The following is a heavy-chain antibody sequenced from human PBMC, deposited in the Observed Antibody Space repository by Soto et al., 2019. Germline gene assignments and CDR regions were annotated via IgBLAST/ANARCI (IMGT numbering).Heavy chain of an antibody. J-gene: IGHJ6*02. CDR1: GYSFTSYW. Sequence: ESLKISCQASGYSFTSYWVAWVRQMPGKGLEWLGIIHPGDTNTMYNPSFQGHVTISAHKASATDYLQWSSLKASDTAMYYCARRGVATFRAYYFGMDAWGQGTTVTVSS. CDR3: ARRGVATFRAYYFGMDA. V-gene: IGHV5-51*01. CDR2: IHPGDTNT. D-gene: IGHD5-12*01.